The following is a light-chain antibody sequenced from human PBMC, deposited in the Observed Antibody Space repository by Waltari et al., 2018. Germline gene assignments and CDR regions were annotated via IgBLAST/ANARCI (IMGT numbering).Light chain of an antibody. CDR2: DAA. J-gene: IGKJ5*01. V-gene: IGKV3-11*01. CDR3: QQRSYLIT. Sequence: EIVFTQSPATLSLSPGERATLSCRASQSVSSYLSWYQQKPGHGPRLIIYDAANRATGIPARLSGSGSGTDFTLTISSLEPEDFAVYYCQQRSYLITFGQGTRLEIK. CDR1: QSVSSY.